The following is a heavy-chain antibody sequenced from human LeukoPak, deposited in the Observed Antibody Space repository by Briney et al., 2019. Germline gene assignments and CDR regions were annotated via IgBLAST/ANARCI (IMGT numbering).Heavy chain of an antibody. CDR1: GFTFSSYS. CDR3: ARLERDPRPPTYYYGSSGAPREYYFDY. D-gene: IGHD3-22*01. V-gene: IGHV3-21*01. Sequence: GGSLRLSCAASGFTFSSYSMNRVRQAPGKGLEWVSSISSSSSYIYYADSVKGRFTISRDNAKNSQYLQMNSLRAEDTAVYYCARLERDPRPPTYYYGSSGAPREYYFDYWGQGTLVTVSS. J-gene: IGHJ4*02. CDR2: ISSSSSYI.